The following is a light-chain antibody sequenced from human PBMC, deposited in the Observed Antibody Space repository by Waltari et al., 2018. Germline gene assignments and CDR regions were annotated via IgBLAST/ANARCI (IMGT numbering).Light chain of an antibody. CDR2: WAS. CDR3: QQYHSAPRT. Sequence: DIVMTQSPDSLAVSRGERDTINSKSGQHVVFSSNNKNYLAWYQQKPGQPPRLLIYWASTRASGVPDRFSGSGSGTDFTLTISSMQAEDVAVYYCQQYHSAPRTFGQGTKVEIK. CDR1: QHVVFSSNNKNY. J-gene: IGKJ1*01. V-gene: IGKV4-1*01.